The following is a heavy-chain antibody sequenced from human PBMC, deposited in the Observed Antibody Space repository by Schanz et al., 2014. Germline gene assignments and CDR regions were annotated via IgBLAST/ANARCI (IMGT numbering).Heavy chain of an antibody. D-gene: IGHD4-4*01. Sequence: DVQLVESGGGLVQPGGSLRLSCAASGFTFSSYWMHWVRQAPGKGLVWVSRINSDGSSTSYADSVKGRFTISRDNAKNTLYLQMFSLRAEDMGVYYCAGGKTTGLAYWGQGTQVAVSS. CDR1: GFTFSSYW. J-gene: IGHJ4*02. CDR3: AGGKTTGLAY. V-gene: IGHV3-74*01. CDR2: INSDGSST.